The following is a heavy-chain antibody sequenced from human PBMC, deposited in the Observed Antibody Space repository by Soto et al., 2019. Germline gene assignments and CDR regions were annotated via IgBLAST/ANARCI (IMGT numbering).Heavy chain of an antibody. D-gene: IGHD6-13*01. J-gene: IGHJ6*02. CDR3: AREWAAAAHYYYYGMDF. CDR2: IITVLGNT. Sequence: ASVKVSCKASGDTFSSYAVNWVRQAPGRGLEWMGRIITVLGNTKYAQNFQGRVTITRDKSTKTAYMELSSLRSEDTAVYYCAREWAAAAHYYYYGMDFWAQGTTVTVSS. V-gene: IGHV1-69*04. CDR1: GDTFSSYA.